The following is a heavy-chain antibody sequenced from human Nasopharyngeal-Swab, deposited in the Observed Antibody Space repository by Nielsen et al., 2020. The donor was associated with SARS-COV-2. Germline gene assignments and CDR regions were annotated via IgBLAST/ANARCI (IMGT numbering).Heavy chain of an antibody. D-gene: IGHD6-19*01. CDR3: ARHQGSSGWFFFDF. J-gene: IGHJ4*02. CDR1: GFTFSSYA. V-gene: IGHV3-23*01. CDR2: ISTGAVST. Sequence: GESLKISCAASGFTFSSYAMSWVRQAPAKGLEWVSAISTGAVSTFYAASVKGRFIISRDDSRTTLYLQMNSLRAEDTAVYYCARHQGSSGWFFFDFWGQGTLVTVSS.